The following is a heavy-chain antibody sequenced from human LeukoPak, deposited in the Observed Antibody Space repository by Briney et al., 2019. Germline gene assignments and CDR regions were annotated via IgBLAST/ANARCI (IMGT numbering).Heavy chain of an antibody. CDR1: GFTFSSSW. Sequence: GGSVRLYCAACGFTFSSSWMTWVRQASGKGLEWVTHINEDGTDEYYVDSVKGRFTISRDNAKNSLYLKMNSLRAEDTAVYYCARSRVYYYGSGKDRSYDNWGQGTLVTVP. CDR3: ARSRVYYYGSGKDRSYDN. J-gene: IGHJ4*02. CDR2: INEDGTDE. V-gene: IGHV3-7*04. D-gene: IGHD3-10*01.